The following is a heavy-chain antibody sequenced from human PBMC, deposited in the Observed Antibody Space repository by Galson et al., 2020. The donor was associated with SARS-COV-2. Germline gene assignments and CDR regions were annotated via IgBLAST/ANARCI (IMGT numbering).Heavy chain of an antibody. CDR3: AKDLRQRAVAGTYFDY. D-gene: IGHD6-19*01. V-gene: IGHV3-30*18. CDR2: ISYDGSNK. CDR1: GFTFSNYG. Sequence: GESLKISWAASGFTFSNYGMHWVRPAPGKGLGLVAVISYDGSNKYYADSVKGRFTISRDNSKNTLYLQMNSLRAEDTAVYYCAKDLRQRAVAGTYFDYWGQGTLVTGSS. J-gene: IGHJ4*02.